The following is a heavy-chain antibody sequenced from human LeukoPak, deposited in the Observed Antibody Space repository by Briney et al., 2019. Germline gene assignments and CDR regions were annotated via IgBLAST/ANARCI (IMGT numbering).Heavy chain of an antibody. Sequence: PGRSLRLSCTASGFTFGDYAMSWLRQAPGKGLEWVSFIRSKGAGGTTEYAATVQGRFTISRDDSKAIVYLQMNSLKTDDTAVYYCSRGAHYSGWYGGFDPWGQGTLVTVSS. D-gene: IGHD6-19*01. J-gene: IGHJ5*02. V-gene: IGHV3-49*03. CDR1: GFTFGDYA. CDR3: SRGAHYSGWYGGFDP. CDR2: IRSKGAGGTT.